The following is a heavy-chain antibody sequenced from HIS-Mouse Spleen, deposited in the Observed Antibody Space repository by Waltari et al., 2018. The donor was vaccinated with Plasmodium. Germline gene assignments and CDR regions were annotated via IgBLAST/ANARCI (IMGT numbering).Heavy chain of an antibody. CDR2: IYYSGRT. J-gene: IGHJ4*02. Sequence: QLQLQESGPGLVKPSETLSLTCTVSGGSISSSSYYWGWIRQPPGKGLEWMWSIYYSGRTYYNPSLKSRVTISVDTSKNQFSLKLSSVTAADTAVYYCARDRITGTSYFDYWGQGTLVTVSS. CDR3: ARDRITGTSYFDY. CDR1: GGSISSSSYY. V-gene: IGHV4-39*07. D-gene: IGHD1-7*01.